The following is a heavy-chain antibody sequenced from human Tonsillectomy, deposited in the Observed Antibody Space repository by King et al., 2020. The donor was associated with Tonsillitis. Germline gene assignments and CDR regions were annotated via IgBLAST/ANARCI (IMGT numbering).Heavy chain of an antibody. CDR3: VAPRSGESYGFDAFDI. CDR2: IRYDGSNK. J-gene: IGHJ3*02. CDR1: GFTFSTYG. Sequence: VQLVESGGGVVQPGGSLRLSCTASGFTFSTYGMHWVRQAPGKGLEWVAFIRYDGSNKYYVDSVKGRFTISRDNSKNTLYLQMNSLRAEDTAAYYCVAPRSGESYGFDAFDIWGQGTMVTVSS. D-gene: IGHD5-18*01. V-gene: IGHV3-30*02.